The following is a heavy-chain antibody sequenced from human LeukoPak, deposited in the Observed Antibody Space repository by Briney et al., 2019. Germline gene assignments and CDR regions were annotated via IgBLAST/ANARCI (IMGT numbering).Heavy chain of an antibody. CDR2: IYPGDSDT. V-gene: IGHV5-51*01. J-gene: IGHJ3*02. CDR1: GYSFTSYW. D-gene: IGHD3-22*01. CDR3: ARHRGRDYDSSGYYYDRAAFDI. Sequence: GESLKISCKGSGYSFTSYWIGWVRQMPGKGLEWMGIIYPGDSDTRYSPSFQGQVTISADKSISTAYLQWSSLKASDTAMYYCARHRGRDYDSSGYYYDRAAFDIWGQGTMVTVSS.